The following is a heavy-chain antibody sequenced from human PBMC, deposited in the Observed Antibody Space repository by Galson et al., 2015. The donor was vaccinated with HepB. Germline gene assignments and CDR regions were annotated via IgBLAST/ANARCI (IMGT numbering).Heavy chain of an antibody. J-gene: IGHJ6*03. CDR2: TSHDGSNT. V-gene: IGHV3-30-3*01. Sequence: SLRLSCAVSGFIFRDYSLHWVRQAPGKGLEWVASTSHDGSNTNYADSVAGRFILSGDTSKNTVYLGMHSLRVEDTAVYYCARDPAFFFNHYMDVWGKGTTVTVSS. CDR3: ARDPAFFFNHYMDV. CDR1: GFIFRDYS.